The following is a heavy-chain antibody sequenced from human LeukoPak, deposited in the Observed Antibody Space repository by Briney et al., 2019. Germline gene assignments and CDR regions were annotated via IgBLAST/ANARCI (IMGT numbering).Heavy chain of an antibody. D-gene: IGHD3-22*01. CDR3: ARGYYDSSDYEYFQH. V-gene: IGHV1-2*02. J-gene: IGHJ1*01. CDR1: GYTFTDYY. CDR2: INPADGGT. Sequence: ASVKVSCKASGYTFTDYYIHWVRQAPGQGLEWMGWINPADGGTKFAQNFQVRVTMTSDTSISTAYMELSSLRSDDTAVYYCARGYYDSSDYEYFQHWGQGTLVTVSS.